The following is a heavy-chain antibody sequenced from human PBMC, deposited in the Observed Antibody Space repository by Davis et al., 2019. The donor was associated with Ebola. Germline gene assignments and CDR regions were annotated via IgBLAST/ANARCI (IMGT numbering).Heavy chain of an antibody. Sequence: AASVKVSCKASGYTFTSYYIHWVRQAPGQGLEWMGIINPGGTSTSNAQKFEGRVTMTRDTSTSTVYIEVSSLRSEDTAVYYCARGARDIGVVVAATPFDYWGQGTLVTVSS. V-gene: IGHV1-46*01. J-gene: IGHJ4*02. D-gene: IGHD2-15*01. CDR2: INPGGTST. CDR1: GYTFTSYY. CDR3: ARGARDIGVVVAATPFDY.